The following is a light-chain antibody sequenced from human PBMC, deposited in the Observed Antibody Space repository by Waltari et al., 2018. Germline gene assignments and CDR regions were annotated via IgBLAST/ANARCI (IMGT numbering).Light chain of an antibody. V-gene: IGKV4-1*01. Sequence: DIVMTQSPDALAVSLGERATIHCKSSQSVLYSSNNKNYLAWFQRKTGQPPKLLIYWASTRESGVPDRCSGSGSGTDFTLTISILQAEDVAVYYCQQYSSAPAFGQRTKVEIK. J-gene: IGKJ1*01. CDR2: WAS. CDR3: QQYSSAPA. CDR1: QSVLYSSNNKNY.